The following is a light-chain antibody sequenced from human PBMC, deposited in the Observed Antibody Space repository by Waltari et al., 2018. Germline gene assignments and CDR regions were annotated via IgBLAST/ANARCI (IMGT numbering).Light chain of an antibody. CDR1: HSLLHSNGYNY. CDR2: LGS. V-gene: IGKV2-28*01. CDR3: MQSLQTPRT. Sequence: DIVMTQSPPSLPVTHGEPASISCRSRHSLLHSNGYNYLDWYLQKPGQSPQLLIYLGSNRASGVPDRFSGSGSGTYFTLKISRVEAEDVGVYYCMQSLQTPRTFGPGTKVDFK. J-gene: IGKJ3*01.